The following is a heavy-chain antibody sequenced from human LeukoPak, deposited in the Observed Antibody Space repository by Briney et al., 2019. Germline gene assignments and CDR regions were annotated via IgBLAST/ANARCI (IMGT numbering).Heavy chain of an antibody. J-gene: IGHJ4*02. Sequence: TSETLSLTCAVSGGFINTYYWSWIRQPAGKGLEWVGRLYTSGSPNYNLSLKSRVTISVDTSKNQFSLKLSSVTAADTAVYYCARAPNWNYEIDYWGQGTLVTVSS. V-gene: IGHV4-4*07. CDR3: ARAPNWNYEIDY. D-gene: IGHD1-7*01. CDR2: LYTSGSP. CDR1: GGFINTYY.